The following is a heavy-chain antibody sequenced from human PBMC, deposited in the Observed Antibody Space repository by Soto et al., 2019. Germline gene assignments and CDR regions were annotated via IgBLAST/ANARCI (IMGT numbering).Heavy chain of an antibody. CDR2: IYTSWST. CDR3: ARVLIAVAGTWFDP. CDR1: GGCISSYY. Sequence: QVQLQESGPGLVKPAATLSLTCTVSGGCISSYYWSWIQQPAGKGLEWIGRIYTSWSTNYHPSHGSRVTMSGDTSKNQFSLKLSSVTAEDTAVYYWARVLIAVAGTWFDPWGQGTLVTVAS. V-gene: IGHV4-4*07. D-gene: IGHD6-19*01. J-gene: IGHJ5*02.